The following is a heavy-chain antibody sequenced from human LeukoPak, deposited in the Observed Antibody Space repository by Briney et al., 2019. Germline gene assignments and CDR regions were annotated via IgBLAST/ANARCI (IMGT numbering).Heavy chain of an antibody. D-gene: IGHD4-17*01. V-gene: IGHV4-4*07. CDR3: ARDRGYGDYVFYFDY. CDR1: GGSISSYY. Sequence: SETLSLTCTVSGGSISSYYWGWIRQPAGKGLEWIGRIYTSGSTNYNPSLKSRVTMSVDTSKNQFSLKLSSVTAADTAVYYCARDRGYGDYVFYFDYWGQGTLVTVSS. J-gene: IGHJ4*02. CDR2: IYTSGST.